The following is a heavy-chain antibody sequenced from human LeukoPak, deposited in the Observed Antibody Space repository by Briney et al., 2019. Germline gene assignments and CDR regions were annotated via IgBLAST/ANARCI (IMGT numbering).Heavy chain of an antibody. CDR2: IWYDGSNK. D-gene: IGHD3-10*01. V-gene: IGHV3-33*01. CDR1: GFTFSSYG. J-gene: IGHJ4*02. CDR3: ARDPLRFGELSFTSY. Sequence: GRSLRLSCAASGFTFSSYGMHWVRQAPGKGLEWVAVIWYDGSNKYYADSVKGRFTISRDNSRNTLYLQMNSLRAEDTAVYYCARDPLRFGELSFTSYWGQGTLVTVSS.